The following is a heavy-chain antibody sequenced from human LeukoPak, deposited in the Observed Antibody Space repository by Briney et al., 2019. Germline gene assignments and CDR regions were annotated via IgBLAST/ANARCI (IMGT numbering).Heavy chain of an antibody. CDR3: ARLGGDTYYFGSASYPNWYFDL. D-gene: IGHD3-10*01. J-gene: IGHJ2*01. CDR1: GYTFTTNW. V-gene: IGHV5-51*01. Sequence: GESLKISCQASGYTFTTNWIGWVRQMPGKGLECVGIIYPDDSDTTYSPSFQGQVTISADKSFSTAYLQWSSLKASDTAIYYCARLGGDTYYFGSASYPNWYFDLWGRGTLVTVSS. CDR2: IYPDDSDT.